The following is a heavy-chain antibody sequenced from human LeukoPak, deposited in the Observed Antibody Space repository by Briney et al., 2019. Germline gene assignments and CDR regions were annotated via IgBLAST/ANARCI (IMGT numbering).Heavy chain of an antibody. CDR1: GFSLSTSGVG. D-gene: IGHD1-7*01. Sequence: SGPTLVNPTQTLTLTCTFSGFSLSTSGVGVGWIRQPPGKALEWPALIYWNDDKRYSPSLKSRLTITKDTSKNQVVLTMTNMDPVDTATYYCAHIDPDVVSELYYFDYWGQGTLVTVSS. J-gene: IGHJ4*02. CDR2: IYWNDDK. CDR3: AHIDPDVVSELYYFDY. V-gene: IGHV2-5*01.